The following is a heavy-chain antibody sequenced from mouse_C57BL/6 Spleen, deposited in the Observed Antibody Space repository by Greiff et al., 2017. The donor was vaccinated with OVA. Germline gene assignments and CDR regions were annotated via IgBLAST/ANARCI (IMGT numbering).Heavy chain of an antibody. CDR3: ARDYGSSYAMDY. Sequence: EVQGVESGGGLVKPGGSLKLSCAASGFTFSSYAMSWVRQTPEKRLEWVATISDGGSYTYYPDNVKGRFTISRDNAKNNLYLQMSHLKSEDTAMYYCARDYGSSYAMDYWGQGTSVTVSS. CDR1: GFTFSSYA. V-gene: IGHV5-4*01. CDR2: ISDGGSYT. D-gene: IGHD1-1*01. J-gene: IGHJ4*01.